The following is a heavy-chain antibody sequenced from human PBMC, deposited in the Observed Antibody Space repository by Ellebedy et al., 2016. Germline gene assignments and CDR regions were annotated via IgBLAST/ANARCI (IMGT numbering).Heavy chain of an antibody. J-gene: IGHJ1*01. D-gene: IGHD2-2*01. Sequence: SETLSLXCAVYGGSFSGYYWSRIRQPPGKGLEWIGEINHSGSTNYNPSLKSRVTISVDTSKNQFSLKLSSVTAADTAVYYCARGYRLGYCSSTSCLGEYFQHWGQGTLVTVSS. V-gene: IGHV4-34*01. CDR3: ARGYRLGYCSSTSCLGEYFQH. CDR2: INHSGST. CDR1: GGSFSGYY.